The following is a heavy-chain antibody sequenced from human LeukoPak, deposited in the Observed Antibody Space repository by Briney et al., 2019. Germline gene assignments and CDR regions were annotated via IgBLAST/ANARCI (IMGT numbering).Heavy chain of an antibody. CDR2: INHSGST. V-gene: IGHV4-34*01. D-gene: IGHD3-3*01. J-gene: IGHJ6*02. CDR1: GGSFSGYY. Sequence: SETLSLTCAVYGGSFSGYYWSWIRQPPGKGLEWIGEINHSGSTNYNPSLKGRVTISVDTSKNQFSLKLSTVTAADTAVYYCARAYYDFWSGYYTPGYYYYGMDVWGQGTTVTVSS. CDR3: ARAYYDFWSGYYTPGYYYYGMDV.